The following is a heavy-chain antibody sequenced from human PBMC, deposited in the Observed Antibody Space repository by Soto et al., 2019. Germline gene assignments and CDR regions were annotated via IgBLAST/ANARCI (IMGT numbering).Heavy chain of an antibody. CDR3: ANDDLYYYDSSGSLGSDAFDI. D-gene: IGHD3-22*01. J-gene: IGHJ3*02. V-gene: IGHV1-3*01. CDR2: INAGNGNT. Sequence: VASVKVSCKASGYTFTSYAMHWVRQAPGQRLEWMGWINAGNGNTKYSQKFQGRVTITRDTSASTAYMELSSLRSEDTAVYYCANDDLYYYDSSGSLGSDAFDIWGQGTMVTVSS. CDR1: GYTFTSYA.